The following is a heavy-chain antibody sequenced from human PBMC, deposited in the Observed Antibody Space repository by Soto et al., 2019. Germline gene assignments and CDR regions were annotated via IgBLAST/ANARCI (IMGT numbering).Heavy chain of an antibody. Sequence: QVQLVESGGGVVQPGRSLRLSCAASGFTFSSYGMHWVRQAPGKGLEWVAVIWYDGSNKYYADSVKGRFTISRDNSKNTLYLQMNSLRAEDTAVYYCARDQSPGLLWFGELLYFFAYWGQGTLVTVSS. CDR2: IWYDGSNK. V-gene: IGHV3-33*01. CDR1: GFTFSSYG. CDR3: ARDQSPGLLWFGELLYFFAY. D-gene: IGHD3-10*01. J-gene: IGHJ4*02.